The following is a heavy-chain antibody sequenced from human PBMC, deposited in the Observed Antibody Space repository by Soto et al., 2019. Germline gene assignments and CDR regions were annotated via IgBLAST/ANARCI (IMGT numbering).Heavy chain of an antibody. CDR1: GFTFSSYA. D-gene: IGHD2-2*01. CDR3: AKDRPPYIVVVPAAIVDY. CDR2: ISYDGSNK. Sequence: QPGGSLRLSCAASGFTFSSYAMHWVRQAPGKGLEWVAVISYDGSNKYYADSVKGRFTISRDNSKNTLYLQMNSLRAEDTAVYYCAKDRPPYIVVVPAAIVDYWGQGT. V-gene: IGHV3-30-3*01. J-gene: IGHJ4*02.